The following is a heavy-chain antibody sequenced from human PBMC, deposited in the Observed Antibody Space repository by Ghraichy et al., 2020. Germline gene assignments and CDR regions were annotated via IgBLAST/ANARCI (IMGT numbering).Heavy chain of an antibody. J-gene: IGHJ6*02. CDR1: GFTFSSYA. V-gene: IGHV3-23*01. Sequence: GGSLRLSCTASGFTFSSYAMSWVRQAPGKGLEWVSAISGSGGSTYYADSVKGRFTISRDNSKNTLYLQMNSLRAEDTAVYYCAKAPGDTAMVTYYYYYGMDVWGQGTTVTVSS. CDR2: ISGSGGST. CDR3: AKAPGDTAMVTYYYYYGMDV. D-gene: IGHD5-18*01.